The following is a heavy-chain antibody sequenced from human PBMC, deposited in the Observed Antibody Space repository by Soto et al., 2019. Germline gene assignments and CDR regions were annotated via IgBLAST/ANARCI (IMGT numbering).Heavy chain of an antibody. CDR1: GGSIGSGSYY. V-gene: IGHV4-31*03. J-gene: IGHJ4*02. Sequence: QVQLQESGPGLVKPSPTLSLTCTVSGGSIGSGSYYWSWIRQHPGKGLEWIGYINYSGSTFYIPSHTSRVTTSIDTSTNQFSLKLSSVTAADTAVYYCARAGYDRDGGGYYYFDYWGQGTLVTVSS. CDR3: ARAGYDRDGGGYYYFDY. CDR2: INYSGST. D-gene: IGHD3-22*01.